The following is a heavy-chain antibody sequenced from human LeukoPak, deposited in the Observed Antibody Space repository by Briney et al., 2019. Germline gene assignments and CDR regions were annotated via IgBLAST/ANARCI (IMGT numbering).Heavy chain of an antibody. V-gene: IGHV3-7*01. Sequence: RGSLRLSCAASGFTFSSHWMNWVRQAPGKGLEWVAHINQDGSERYYVDSVKGRFTISRDNAKNSLYLQMNSLRDEDTAVYYCARDSYRALEYWGQGNLVTVSS. J-gene: IGHJ4*02. D-gene: IGHD1-14*01. CDR3: ARDSYRALEY. CDR2: INQDGSER. CDR1: GFTFSSHW.